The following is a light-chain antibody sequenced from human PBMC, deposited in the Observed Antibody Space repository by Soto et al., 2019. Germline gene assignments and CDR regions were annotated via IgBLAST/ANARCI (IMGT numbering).Light chain of an antibody. V-gene: IGKV3-15*01. Sequence: EIVMTQSPATLSVSPWERATLSCRASQSVSSNLAWYQQKPGQAPRLLIYGASTRATGLPARFSGSGSGTEFTLTISSLQSEDFAVYYCQQYHNWPMTFGQGTRLEIK. J-gene: IGKJ5*01. CDR2: GAS. CDR3: QQYHNWPMT. CDR1: QSVSSN.